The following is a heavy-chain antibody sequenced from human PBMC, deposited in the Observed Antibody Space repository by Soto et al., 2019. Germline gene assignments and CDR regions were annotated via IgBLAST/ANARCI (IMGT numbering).Heavy chain of an antibody. V-gene: IGHV3-23*01. J-gene: IGHJ6*02. CDR2: VTANGGST. D-gene: IGHD2-21*02. CDR3: ASLGVGDWANYYYYGMDV. Sequence: GGSLRLSCAATGFTFSVYAMTWVRQAPGKGLEWVSAVTANGGSTYSADSVKGRFTISRDNSKNTLFLQMNSLRAEDTAVYYCASLGVGDWANYYYYGMDVWGQGTTVTVSS. CDR1: GFTFSVYA.